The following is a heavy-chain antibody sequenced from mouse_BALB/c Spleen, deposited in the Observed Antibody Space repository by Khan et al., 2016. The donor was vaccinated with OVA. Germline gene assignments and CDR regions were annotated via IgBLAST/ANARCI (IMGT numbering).Heavy chain of an antibody. D-gene: IGHD2-2*01. CDR2: IFPGDDST. Sequence: QVQLKQSGAELVKPGASVKLSCKASGYTFTSYDINWVRQRPEQGLEWIGWIFPGDDSTKYNEKFKGKATLTTDKSYSTAYMQLSRLTSEDSAAYFCARHYDGCNLYWYFDVWGEGTTVTVSS. CDR3: ARHYDGCNLYWYFDV. J-gene: IGHJ1*01. V-gene: IGHV1-85*01. CDR1: GYTFTSYD.